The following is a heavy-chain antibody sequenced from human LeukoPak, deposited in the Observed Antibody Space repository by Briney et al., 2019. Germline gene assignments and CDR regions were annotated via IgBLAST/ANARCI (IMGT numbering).Heavy chain of an antibody. CDR1: GLTVSSNY. D-gene: IGHD6-6*01. CDR3: AGAQGISARW. V-gene: IGHV3-53*01. J-gene: IGHJ4*02. CDR2: IYSDGNT. Sequence: GGSLRLSCAASGLTVSSNYMNWVRQAPGKGLEWVSGIYSDGNTYYADSVKGRFTISRDNSKNTLYLQMNSLRAEDTAVYYCAGAQGISARWWGQGTLVTVSS.